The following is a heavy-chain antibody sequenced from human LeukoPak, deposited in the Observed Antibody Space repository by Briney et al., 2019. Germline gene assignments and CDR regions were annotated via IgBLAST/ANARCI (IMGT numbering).Heavy chain of an antibody. D-gene: IGHD3-22*01. V-gene: IGHV4-4*07. CDR3: AREGSTNYYDSSGYAGGYAFDI. CDR1: GGSFSGYY. CDR2: IYTSGST. J-gene: IGHJ3*02. Sequence: SETLSLTCAVYGGSFSGYYWSWIRQPAGKGLEWIGRIYTSGSTNYNPSLKSRVTMSVDTSKNQFSLKLSSVTAADTAVYYCAREGSTNYYDSSGYAGGYAFDIWGQGTMVTVSS.